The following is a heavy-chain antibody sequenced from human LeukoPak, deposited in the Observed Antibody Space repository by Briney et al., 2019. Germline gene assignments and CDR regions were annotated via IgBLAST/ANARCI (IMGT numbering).Heavy chain of an antibody. CDR2: ISGRGGST. Sequence: GGSLRLSCAASGFTFSSYAMSGVRQAPGKGLEGVSAISGRGGSTYYADSVKGRFTISRDNSKNALYLQMNSLRAEDTAVYYCAKDRTELGGDPLDYWGQGPLVTVSS. D-gene: IGHD2-21*02. J-gene: IGHJ4*02. V-gene: IGHV3-23*01. CDR3: AKDRTELGGDPLDY. CDR1: GFTFSSYA.